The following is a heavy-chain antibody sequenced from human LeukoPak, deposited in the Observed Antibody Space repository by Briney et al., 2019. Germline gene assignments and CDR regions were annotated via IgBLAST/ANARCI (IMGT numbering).Heavy chain of an antibody. V-gene: IGHV3-30-3*02. CDR2: ISYDGSNK. J-gene: IGHJ6*02. D-gene: IGHD3-22*01. CDR3: AKSYITGPLSPYYYDSSGYYPHYYYGMDV. Sequence: PGGSLRLSCAASGFTFSSYAMHWVRQAPGKGLEWVAVISYDGSNKYYADSVKGRFTISRDNSKNTLYLQINSLRAEDTAVYYCAKSYITGPLSPYYYDSSGYYPHYYYGMDVWGQGTTVTVSS. CDR1: GFTFSSYA.